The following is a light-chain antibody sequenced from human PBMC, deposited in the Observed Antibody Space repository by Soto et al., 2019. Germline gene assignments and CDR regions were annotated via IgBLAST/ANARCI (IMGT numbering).Light chain of an antibody. Sequence: QPALTQPAYVNGAAGEWLSISCTRTRRDVGAYNYVSWYQQHPGKAPKLMVYDVTNRPSGVSDRFSGSKSGNTASLTISGLQAEDEADYFCSSHSNITPYVFGTGTKVTVL. CDR1: RRDVGAYNY. J-gene: IGLJ1*01. CDR2: DVT. V-gene: IGLV2-14*01. CDR3: SSHSNITPYV.